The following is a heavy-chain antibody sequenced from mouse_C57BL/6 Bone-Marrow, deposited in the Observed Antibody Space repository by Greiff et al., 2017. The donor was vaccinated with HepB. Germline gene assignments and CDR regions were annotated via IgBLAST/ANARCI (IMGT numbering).Heavy chain of an antibody. CDR2: INPDSSTI. CDR3: ARGSIYLRYYAMDY. CDR1: GVDFSRYW. D-gene: IGHD5-1*01. V-gene: IGHV4-1*01. Sequence: EADGVDFSRYWMSWVRRAPGKGLEWIGEINPDSSTINYAPSLKDKFIISRDNAKNTLYLQMSKVRSEDTALYYCARGSIYLRYYAMDYWGQGTSVTVSS. J-gene: IGHJ4*01.